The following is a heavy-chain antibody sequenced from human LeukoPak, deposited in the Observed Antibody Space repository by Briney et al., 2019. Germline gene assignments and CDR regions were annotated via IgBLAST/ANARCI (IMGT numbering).Heavy chain of an antibody. CDR2: IYHSGST. J-gene: IGHJ4*02. D-gene: IGHD6-19*01. V-gene: IGHV4-38-2*02. CDR3: ATSPRLYSSGEYFDY. Sequence: SETLSLTCTVSGYSISIGYYWGWIRQPPGKGLEWIGSIYHSGSTYYNPSLKSRVTISVDTSNNQFSLKLSSVTAADTAVYYCATSPRLYSSGEYFDYWGQGTLVTVSS. CDR1: GYSISIGYY.